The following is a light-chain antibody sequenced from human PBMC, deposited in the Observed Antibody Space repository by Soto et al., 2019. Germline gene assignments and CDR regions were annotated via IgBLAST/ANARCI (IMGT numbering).Light chain of an antibody. CDR2: ATS. V-gene: IGKV3-11*01. CDR1: QNINSY. Sequence: EIVLTQSPATLSLSPGERATLSCRASQNINSYLAWYQQKPGQAPRLLIYATSNRATGIPARFSGSGSGTDFTLSISSLEPEDFAVYYCQQYNNWPTWTFGQGTKVDIK. J-gene: IGKJ1*01. CDR3: QQYNNWPTWT.